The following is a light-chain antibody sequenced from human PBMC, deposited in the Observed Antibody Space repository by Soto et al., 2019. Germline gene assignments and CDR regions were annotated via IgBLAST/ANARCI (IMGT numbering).Light chain of an antibody. J-gene: IGKJ1*01. CDR2: DAS. V-gene: IGKV1-5*01. CDR3: QQYNSYPRT. Sequence: DIQMTQSPSTLAASLGDRVTITCRASQSISSWLAWYQQKPGKAPKLLIYDASSLESGVPSRFRGSGSGTEFTLTISSLQPDDFETYYCQQYNSYPRTFGQGTKVDIK. CDR1: QSISSW.